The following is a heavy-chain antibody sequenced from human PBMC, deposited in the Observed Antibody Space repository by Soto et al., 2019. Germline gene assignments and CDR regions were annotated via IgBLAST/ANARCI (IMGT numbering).Heavy chain of an antibody. CDR1: GYTFSDFD. V-gene: IGHV1-8*01. J-gene: IGHJ6*02. D-gene: IGHD3-16*01. CDR3: ARGNPFNYAGFDV. CDR2: MNAKSGDT. Sequence: QVHLEQSGTELKRPGASVKVSCKASGYTFSDFDINWLRQASGQGPEWMGWMNAKSGDTFFAQRFQDKFNMTWDTSLSTAYMEVGSLTSDDTAIYYCARGNPFNYAGFDVCGQGTTVAVSS.